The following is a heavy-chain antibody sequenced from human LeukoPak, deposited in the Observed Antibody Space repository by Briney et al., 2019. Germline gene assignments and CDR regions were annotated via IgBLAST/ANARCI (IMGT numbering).Heavy chain of an antibody. J-gene: IGHJ4*02. CDR1: GFTFDDYA. Sequence: PGGTLRLSCAASGFTFDDYAMHWVRQAPGKGLEWVSGISWNSGSIGYADSVKGRFTISRDNAKNSLYLQMNSLRAEDTALYYCAKDRIAVAADGSFDYWGQGTLVTVSS. CDR2: ISWNSGSI. CDR3: AKDRIAVAADGSFDY. D-gene: IGHD6-19*01. V-gene: IGHV3-9*01.